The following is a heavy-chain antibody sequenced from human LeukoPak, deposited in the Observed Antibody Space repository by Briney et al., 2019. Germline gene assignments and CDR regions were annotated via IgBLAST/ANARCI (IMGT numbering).Heavy chain of an antibody. CDR1: GYTFTSYD. CDR2: MNPNSGNT. J-gene: IGHJ6*03. V-gene: IGHV1-8*03. Sequence: ASVKVSCKASGYTFTSYDINWVRQATGQGLEWMGWMNPNSGNTGYAQKFQGRVTITRNTSISTAYMELSSLRSEDTAVYYCARAVAIFGVVIHSRRYYMDVWGKGTTVTVSS. D-gene: IGHD3-3*01. CDR3: ARAVAIFGVVIHSRRYYMDV.